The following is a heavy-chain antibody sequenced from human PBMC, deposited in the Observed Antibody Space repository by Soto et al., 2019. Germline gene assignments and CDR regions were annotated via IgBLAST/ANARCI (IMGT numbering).Heavy chain of an antibody. CDR3: ARAPDYDILTGLYAFDI. D-gene: IGHD3-9*01. CDR1: GGTFSSYA. Sequence: SVKVSCKASGGTFSSYAISWVRQAPGQGLEWMGGIIPIFGTANYAQKFQGRVTITADESTSTAYMELSSLRSEDTAVYYCARAPDYDILTGLYAFDIWGQGTMVTVSS. CDR2: IIPIFGTA. J-gene: IGHJ3*02. V-gene: IGHV1-69*13.